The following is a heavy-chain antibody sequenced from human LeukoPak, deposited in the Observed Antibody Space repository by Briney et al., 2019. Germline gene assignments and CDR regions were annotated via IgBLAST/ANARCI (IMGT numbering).Heavy chain of an antibody. Sequence: GASVKVSCKASGYTFTSYGISWVRQAPGQGLEWMGWISAYNGNTNYAQKLQGRVTMTTDTSTSTAYMELRSLRSDDTAVYYCARAETYYYDSSGYPYYFDYWGQGTLVTVSS. D-gene: IGHD3-22*01. V-gene: IGHV1-18*01. CDR1: GYTFTSYG. CDR2: ISAYNGNT. CDR3: ARAETYYYDSSGYPYYFDY. J-gene: IGHJ4*02.